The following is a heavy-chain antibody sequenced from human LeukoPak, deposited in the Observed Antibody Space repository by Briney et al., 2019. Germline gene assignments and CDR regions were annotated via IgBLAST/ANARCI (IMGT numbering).Heavy chain of an antibody. CDR1: GFTFSSYA. CDR2: IIGSGGST. J-gene: IGHJ4*02. CDR3: AKDSSSWYIFDY. V-gene: IGHV3-23*01. Sequence: GGSLRLSCAASGFTFSSYAMSWARQAPGKGLEWVSAIIGSGGSTYYADSVKGRFTISRDNSKNTLYLQMNSLRAEDTAVYYCAKDSSSWYIFDYWGQGTLVTVSS. D-gene: IGHD6-13*01.